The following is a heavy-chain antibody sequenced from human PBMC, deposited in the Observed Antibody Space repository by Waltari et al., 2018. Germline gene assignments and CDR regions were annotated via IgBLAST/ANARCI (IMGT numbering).Heavy chain of an antibody. J-gene: IGHJ6*03. D-gene: IGHD6-13*01. Sequence: QVQLEQSGPEAKRPGASVRVSCTVPGYTLAGLPIAWVRQAPAKGLEWMGRLDREDGETTYSQHFQGRITVTEDTSTNTAYMGLRTLVSDDTAVYFCHLTGRNIVLAGGTPSFYSYMDVWGRGTTVTVS. CDR2: LDREDGET. CDR3: HLTGRNIVLAGGTPSFYSYMDV. V-gene: IGHV1-24*01. CDR1: GYTLAGLP.